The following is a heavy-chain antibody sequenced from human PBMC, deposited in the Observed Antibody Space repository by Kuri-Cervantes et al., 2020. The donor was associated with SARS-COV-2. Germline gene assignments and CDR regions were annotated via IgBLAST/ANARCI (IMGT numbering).Heavy chain of an antibody. J-gene: IGHJ4*02. D-gene: IGHD2-21*01. CDR2: ISYDGKNK. Sequence: LSLTCAASGFNFSRTDMHWVRQAPGKGLEWVAFISYDGKNKKCIASGKGRFTISRDNSQNTLYLQMESLRSEDTAIYYCAKDRVGVHDFWGQGTLVTVSS. CDR3: AKDRVGVHDF. V-gene: IGHV3-30*18. CDR1: GFNFSRTD.